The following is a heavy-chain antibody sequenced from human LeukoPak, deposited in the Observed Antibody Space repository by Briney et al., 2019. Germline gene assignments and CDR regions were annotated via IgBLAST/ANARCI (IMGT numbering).Heavy chain of an antibody. CDR1: GFTFSSYG. V-gene: IGHV3-30*18. Sequence: GGSLRPSCAASGFTFSSYGMHWVRQAPGKGLEWVAVISYDGSNKYYADSVKGRFTISRDNSKNTLYLQMNSLRAEDTAVYYCAKVSHYTETRSYGMDVWGQGTTVTVSS. CDR2: ISYDGSNK. D-gene: IGHD4-4*01. CDR3: AKVSHYTETRSYGMDV. J-gene: IGHJ6*01.